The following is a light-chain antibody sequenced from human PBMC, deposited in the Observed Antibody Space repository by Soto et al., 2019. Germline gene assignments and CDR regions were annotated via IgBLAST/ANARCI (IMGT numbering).Light chain of an antibody. CDR2: DAS. V-gene: IGKV3-11*01. CDR3: QHRGDWPPGAT. Sequence: EIVLTQSPATLSLSPGDRATLSCRASQSITNHLAWYQQKPGQAPRLLIYDASNRATGIPARFSGSGSGTDFTLTISGLEPEDSAVYYCQHRGDWPPGATFGGGTKVGI. CDR1: QSITNH. J-gene: IGKJ4*01.